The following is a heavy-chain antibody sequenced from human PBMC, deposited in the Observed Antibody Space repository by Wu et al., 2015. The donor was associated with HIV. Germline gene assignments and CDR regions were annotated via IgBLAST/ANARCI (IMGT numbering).Heavy chain of an antibody. CDR3: ATDRRHYGSGTYRDAFDV. D-gene: IGHD3-10*01. J-gene: IGHJ3*01. CDR1: GYTFTTYA. V-gene: IGHV1-18*01. Sequence: QVQLVQSGGEVKKPGDSVKVSCKASGYTFTTYAISWVRQAPGQGLEWMGWISTYNGKTDYTQKVQGRVTLTTDTSTSTAYMELRSLTSDDTAMYYCATDRRHYGSGTYRDAFDVWAKGHWSSSLQ. CDR2: ISTYNGKT.